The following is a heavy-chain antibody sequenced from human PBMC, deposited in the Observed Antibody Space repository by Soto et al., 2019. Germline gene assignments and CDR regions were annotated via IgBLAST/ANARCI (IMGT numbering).Heavy chain of an antibody. J-gene: IGHJ5*02. Sequence: ASVKVSCKASGYTFTSYAMHWVRQAPGQRLEWMGWINAGNGNTKYSQKFQGRVTITRDTSASTAYMELSSLRSGDTAVYYCARVGGYVFRWFDPWGQGTLVTVSS. CDR2: INAGNGNT. D-gene: IGHD3-16*01. CDR3: ARVGGYVFRWFDP. CDR1: GYTFTSYA. V-gene: IGHV1-3*01.